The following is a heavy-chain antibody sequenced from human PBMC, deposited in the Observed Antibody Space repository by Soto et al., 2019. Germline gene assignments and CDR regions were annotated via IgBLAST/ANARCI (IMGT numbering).Heavy chain of an antibody. D-gene: IGHD1-26*01. Sequence: GGSLRLCCAAPGFSFSSYGMHWVRQAPGKGLDWVAVIWYDGSNKYYAESVKGRFTISRDNSKNTLYVQMNSLTVEDTAVYYCARAQYTGSYFDACDVWGQGTMVTVSS. CDR1: GFSFSSYG. CDR2: IWYDGSNK. V-gene: IGHV3-33*03. CDR3: ARAQYTGSYFDACDV. J-gene: IGHJ3*01.